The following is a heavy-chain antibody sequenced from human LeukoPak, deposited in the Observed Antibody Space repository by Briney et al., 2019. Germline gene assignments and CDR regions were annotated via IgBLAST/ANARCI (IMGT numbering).Heavy chain of an antibody. CDR1: GFIFSDYW. CDR3: ARGLGGTGDH. V-gene: IGHV3-74*01. D-gene: IGHD3-10*01. Sequence: GGSLRLSCAASGFIFSDYWMHWVRQAPGKGLVWVSRLNSDGSSTIYADSVRGRFTISRDNAKNTLYLQMNSLRAEDTAVYYCARGLGGTGDHWGQGTLVTVSS. CDR2: LNSDGSST. J-gene: IGHJ4*02.